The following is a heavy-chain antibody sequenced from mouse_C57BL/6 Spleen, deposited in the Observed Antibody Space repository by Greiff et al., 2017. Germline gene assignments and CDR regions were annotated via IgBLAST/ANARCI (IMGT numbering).Heavy chain of an antibody. V-gene: IGHV1-64*01. CDR1: GYTFTSYW. CDR3: ARNYYGSSYLFDY. Sequence: VQLQQPGAELVKPGASVKLSCKASGYTFTSYWMHWVKPRPGQGLEWIGMIHPNSGSTNYNEKFKSKATLTVDKSSSTAYMQLSSLTSEDSAVYYCARNYYGSSYLFDYWGQGTTLTVSS. D-gene: IGHD1-1*01. CDR2: IHPNSGST. J-gene: IGHJ2*01.